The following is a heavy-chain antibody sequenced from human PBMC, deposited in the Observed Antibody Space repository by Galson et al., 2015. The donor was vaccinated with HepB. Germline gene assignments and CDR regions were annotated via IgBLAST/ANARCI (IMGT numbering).Heavy chain of an antibody. Sequence: SLRLSCAASGFTFSSYAMSWVRQAPGKGLEWVSAISGSGGSTYYADSVKGRFTISRDNSKNTLYLQMNSLRAEDTAVYYCAKASFGGVVITYFDYWGQGTLVTVSS. CDR3: AKASFGGVVITYFDY. J-gene: IGHJ4*02. CDR2: ISGSGGST. V-gene: IGHV3-23*01. CDR1: GFTFSSYA. D-gene: IGHD3-22*01.